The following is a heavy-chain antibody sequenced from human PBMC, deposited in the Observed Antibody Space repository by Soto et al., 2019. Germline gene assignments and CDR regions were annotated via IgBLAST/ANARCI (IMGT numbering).Heavy chain of an antibody. CDR1: GFTFSSYG. D-gene: IGHD1-1*01. J-gene: IGHJ4*02. V-gene: IGHV3-30*03. CDR2: ISYDGSNK. CDR3: ARDYPGNGIDY. Sequence: GGSLRLSCAASGFTFSSYGMHWVRQAPGKGLEWVAVISYDGSNKYYADSVKGRFTISRDNSKNTLYLQMNSLRAEDTTVYYCARDYPGNGIDYWGQGTLVTVSS.